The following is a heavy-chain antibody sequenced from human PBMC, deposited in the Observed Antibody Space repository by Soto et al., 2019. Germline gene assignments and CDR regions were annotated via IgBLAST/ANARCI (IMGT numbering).Heavy chain of an antibody. J-gene: IGHJ4*02. V-gene: IGHV3-23*01. CDR1: GFTFSSYA. CDR3: AKGGIAVAGIISFNY. D-gene: IGHD6-19*01. Sequence: EVQLLESGGGLVQPGGSLRLSCAASGFTFSSYAMSWVRQAPGKGREWVSAISGSGGSTYYADSVKGRFSISRDNSKNTLYMQMNGLRAEDTAVYYCAKGGIAVAGIISFNYWGQGTLVTVSS. CDR2: ISGSGGST.